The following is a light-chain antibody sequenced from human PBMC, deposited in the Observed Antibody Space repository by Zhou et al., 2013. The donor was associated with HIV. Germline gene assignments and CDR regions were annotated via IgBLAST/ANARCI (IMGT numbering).Light chain of an antibody. Sequence: EIVLTQSPGTLSLSPGERATLSCRASQSLTSNSLAWYQQKAGRAPRLLIYGVSSRATGIPDRFSGSGSGTDFTLTISSLEPEDFAVYYCQQYNRWPPLTFGGGPRWRSN. CDR2: GVS. CDR1: QSLTSNS. V-gene: IGKV3-20*01. J-gene: IGKJ4*01. CDR3: QQYNRWPPLT.